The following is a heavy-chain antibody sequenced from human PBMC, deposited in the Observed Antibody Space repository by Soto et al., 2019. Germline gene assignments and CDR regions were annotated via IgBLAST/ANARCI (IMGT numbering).Heavy chain of an antibody. CDR2: IYYSGST. CDR1: GGSITSNW. CDR3: ARVFGFGGMDV. V-gene: IGHV4-31*11. J-gene: IGHJ6*02. Sequence: SETLSLTCAVSGGSITSNWWSWVRQHPGKGLEWIGYIYYSGSTYYNPSLKSRVTISVDTSKNQFSLKLSSVTAADTAVYYCARVFGFGGMDVWGQGTTVTVSS. D-gene: IGHD3-10*01.